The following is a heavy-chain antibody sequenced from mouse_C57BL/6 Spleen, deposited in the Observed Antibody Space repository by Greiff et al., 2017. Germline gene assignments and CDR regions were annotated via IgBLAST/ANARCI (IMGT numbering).Heavy chain of an antibody. Sequence: EVQLQQSGAELVRPGASVKLSCTASGFNIKDDYMHWVKQRPEQGLEWIGWIDPENGDTEYASKFQGKATITADTSSNTAYLQLSSLTSEDTAVYYCTTRGNYGDYFDYWGQGTTLTVSS. CDR2: IDPENGDT. D-gene: IGHD2-1*01. CDR3: TTRGNYGDYFDY. V-gene: IGHV14-4*01. CDR1: GFNIKDDY. J-gene: IGHJ2*01.